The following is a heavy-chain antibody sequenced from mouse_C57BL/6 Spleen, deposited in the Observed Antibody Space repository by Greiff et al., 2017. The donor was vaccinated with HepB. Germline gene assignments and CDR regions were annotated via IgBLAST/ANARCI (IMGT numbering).Heavy chain of an antibody. Sequence: QVQLQQSGAELVRPGTSVKVSCKASGYAFTNYLIEWVKQRPGQGLEWIGVINPGSGGTNYNEKFKGKATLTADKSSSTAYMQLSSLTSEDSAVYFCARDEAMDDWGQGTSVTVSS. J-gene: IGHJ4*01. CDR1: GYAFTNYL. V-gene: IGHV1-54*01. CDR3: ARDEAMDD. CDR2: INPGSGGT.